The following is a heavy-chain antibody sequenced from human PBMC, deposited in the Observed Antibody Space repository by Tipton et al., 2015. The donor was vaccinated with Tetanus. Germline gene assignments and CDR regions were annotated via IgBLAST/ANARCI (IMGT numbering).Heavy chain of an antibody. D-gene: IGHD3-3*01. Sequence: TLSLTCTVSGGSMSNNYWSWIRQPPGKGLEWIAYIFHSGSTNYSPSLKSRVAISMDTSKNQISLKLSSVTAADTAVYYCARIHDFWSGYFDFWGQGTLVTVSS. J-gene: IGHJ4*02. CDR1: GGSMSNNY. V-gene: IGHV4-59*01. CDR2: IFHSGST. CDR3: ARIHDFWSGYFDF.